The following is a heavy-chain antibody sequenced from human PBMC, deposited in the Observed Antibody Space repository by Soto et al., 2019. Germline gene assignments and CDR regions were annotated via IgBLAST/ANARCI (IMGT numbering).Heavy chain of an antibody. CDR3: VKAQVTYYFDSSGPFDI. V-gene: IGHV3-64D*08. CDR1: GFTFSSYT. J-gene: IGHJ3*02. D-gene: IGHD3-22*01. Sequence: PGGSLRLPCSASGFTFSSYTIHWVRQAPGKGLEYVSAISSSGGSTYYADSVKGRFTISRDNSKNTLYLQMSSLRAEDTAVYYCVKAQVTYYFDSSGPFDIWGQGTMVTV. CDR2: ISSSGGST.